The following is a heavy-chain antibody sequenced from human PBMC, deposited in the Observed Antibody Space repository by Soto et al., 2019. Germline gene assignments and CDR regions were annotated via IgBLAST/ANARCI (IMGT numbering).Heavy chain of an antibody. CDR2: INPNSGGT. CDR1: GYTFSGFY. J-gene: IGHJ4*02. Sequence: ASVKVSCKASGYTFSGFYMHWVRQAPGQGLEWMGWINPNSGGTKSAEKLQGRVTMTRDTSISTAYMELSRLTSDDTAVYYCASAAVTGTAGLDFWGQGTQVTVSS. V-gene: IGHV1-2*02. CDR3: ASAAVTGTAGLDF. D-gene: IGHD6-19*01.